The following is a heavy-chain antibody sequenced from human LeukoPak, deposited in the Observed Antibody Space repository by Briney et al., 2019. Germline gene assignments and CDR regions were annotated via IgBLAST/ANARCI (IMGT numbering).Heavy chain of an antibody. J-gene: IGHJ4*02. CDR2: ISYDGSNK. D-gene: IGHD1-26*01. CDR3: AKAVGIVGATYYFDY. Sequence: GGSLRLSCAASGFTFSSYGMHWVRQAPGKGLEGVAVISYDGSNKYYADSVKGRFTISRDNSKNTLYLQMNSLRAEDTAVYYGAKAVGIVGATYYFDYWGQGTLVTVSS. V-gene: IGHV3-30*18. CDR1: GFTFSSYG.